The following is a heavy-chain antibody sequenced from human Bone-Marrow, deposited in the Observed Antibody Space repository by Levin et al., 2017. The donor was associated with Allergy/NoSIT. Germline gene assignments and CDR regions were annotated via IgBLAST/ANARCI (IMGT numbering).Heavy chain of an antibody. Sequence: PGGSLRLSCRASGLSFSNLWMSWVRQAAGKGLEWVGRIKSDIDGGTTDYAAPVKGRFSISRDDSKNTLYLQMDSLNTEDTAVYYCFTSYTENYPFDFDYWGQGTLVTVSS. J-gene: IGHJ4*02. D-gene: IGHD1-7*01. CDR3: FTSYTENYPFDFDY. CDR1: GLSFSNLW. CDR2: IKSDIDGGTT. V-gene: IGHV3-15*01.